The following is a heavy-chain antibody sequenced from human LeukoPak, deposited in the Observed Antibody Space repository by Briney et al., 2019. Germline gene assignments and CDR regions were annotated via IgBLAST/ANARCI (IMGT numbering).Heavy chain of an antibody. CDR2: INPNSGGT. CDR1: GYTFTGYY. J-gene: IGHJ6*02. V-gene: IGHV1-2*02. CDR3: ARALPLYYGMDV. Sequence: EASVKDSCKASGYTFTGYYMHWVRPAPGQGLEWMGWINPNSGGTNYAQEFQGRVTMTRDTSISTAYMELSRLRSDDTAVYYCARALPLYYGMDVWGQGTTVTVSS.